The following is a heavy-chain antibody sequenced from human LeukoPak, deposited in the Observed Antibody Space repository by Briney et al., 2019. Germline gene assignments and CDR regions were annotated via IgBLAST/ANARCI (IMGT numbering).Heavy chain of an antibody. CDR3: ARDAGYYYDSSGYSITAEYFQH. V-gene: IGHV4-4*07. CDR1: GGSINNYY. J-gene: IGHJ1*01. Sequence: SETLSLTCTVSGGSINNYYWSWIRQPAGKGLEWIGLIYSSGSTSYNPSLKSRVTMSVDTSKKQFSLRLSSVTAADTAVYYCARDAGYYYDSSGYSITAEYFQHWGQGTLVTVSS. D-gene: IGHD3-22*01. CDR2: IYSSGST.